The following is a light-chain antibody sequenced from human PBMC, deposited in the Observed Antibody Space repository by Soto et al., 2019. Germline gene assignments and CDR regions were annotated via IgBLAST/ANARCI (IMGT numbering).Light chain of an antibody. J-gene: IGKJ4*01. CDR2: DAS. V-gene: IGKV3-11*01. Sequence: EIVLTQSPATLSVSPGERATLSCRASQSVSSYLAWYQQKPGQAPRLLIYDASNTPTGIPARFSGSGSGTDFTLTISSLEPEDFAVYYCQQRSNWTLTFGGGTKVDI. CDR1: QSVSSY. CDR3: QQRSNWTLT.